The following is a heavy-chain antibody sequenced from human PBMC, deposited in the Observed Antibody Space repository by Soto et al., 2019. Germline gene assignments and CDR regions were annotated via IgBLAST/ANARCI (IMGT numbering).Heavy chain of an antibody. J-gene: IGHJ4*02. Sequence: EVQLVESGGGLVQPGGSLRLSCAASGFTFSSYSMNWVRQAPGKGLEWVSYISSSSSAIYYADSVMGRFTISRDNAKNSLYLQMNSLRDEDTAVYYCATERAYRGYDSPFDYWRQGPLVTVSS. V-gene: IGHV3-48*02. CDR3: ATERAYRGYDSPFDY. D-gene: IGHD5-12*01. CDR2: ISSSSSAI. CDR1: GFTFSSYS.